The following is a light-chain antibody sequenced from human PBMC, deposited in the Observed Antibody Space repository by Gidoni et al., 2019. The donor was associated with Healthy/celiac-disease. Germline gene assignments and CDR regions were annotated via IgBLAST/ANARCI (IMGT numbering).Light chain of an antibody. CDR1: QSISSY. CDR3: QQSYSTPPLT. Sequence: DIQMTQSPSSLSASVGDRVTSTCRASQSISSYLNWYQQKPGKAPKLLIYAASSLQSGVPSRFSRSGSGTDFTLTISSLQPDDFATYYCQQSYSTPPLTFGGGTKVEIK. V-gene: IGKV1-39*01. CDR2: AAS. J-gene: IGKJ4*01.